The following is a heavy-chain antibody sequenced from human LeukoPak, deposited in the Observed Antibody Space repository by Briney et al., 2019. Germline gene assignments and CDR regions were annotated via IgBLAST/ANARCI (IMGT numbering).Heavy chain of an antibody. D-gene: IGHD6-13*01. Sequence: SETLSLTCTVSGASFSSSTYYWGWIRQPPGKGLEWIGSNYYSGSTYYNPSLKSRVTMSVDTSKNQFSLKLSSVTAADTAVYYCARHAGGIAAGTRPFDYWGQGTLVTVSS. CDR2: NYYSGST. V-gene: IGHV4-39*01. CDR1: GASFSSSTYY. CDR3: ARHAGGIAAGTRPFDY. J-gene: IGHJ4*02.